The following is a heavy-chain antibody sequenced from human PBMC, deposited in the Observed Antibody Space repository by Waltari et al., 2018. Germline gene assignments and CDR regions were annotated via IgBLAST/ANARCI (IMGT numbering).Heavy chain of an antibody. CDR2: RKQDGSEK. V-gene: IGHV3-7*01. CDR3: AVVAATNYYYGMDV. Sequence: EVQLVESGGGLVQPGGSLRLSCAASGFTFSSYWMTCVRPAPGKGREWVANRKQDGSEKYYVDSVKGRFTISRDNAKNSLYLQMNSLRAEDTAVYYCAVVAATNYYYGMDVWGQGTTVTVSS. J-gene: IGHJ6*02. CDR1: GFTFSSYW. D-gene: IGHD2-15*01.